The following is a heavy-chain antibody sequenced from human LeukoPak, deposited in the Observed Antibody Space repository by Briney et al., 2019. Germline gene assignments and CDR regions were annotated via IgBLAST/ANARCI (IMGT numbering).Heavy chain of an antibody. CDR3: ARQGSMYYYDSSGYY. CDR2: IYPGDSDT. Sequence: GESLKISCKGSGYSFTSYWIGLVRPLPGKGLEWMGIIYPGDSDTRYSPSFQGQVTISADKSISTAYLQWSSLKASDTAMYYCARQGSMYYYDSSGYYWGQGTLVTVSS. CDR1: GYSFTSYW. J-gene: IGHJ4*02. D-gene: IGHD3-22*01. V-gene: IGHV5-51*01.